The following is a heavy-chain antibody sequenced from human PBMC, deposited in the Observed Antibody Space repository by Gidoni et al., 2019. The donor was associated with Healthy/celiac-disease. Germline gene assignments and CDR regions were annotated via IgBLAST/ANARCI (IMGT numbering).Heavy chain of an antibody. CDR3: AKDKTIVVVTAFWYFDL. CDR2: ISVSGGST. V-gene: IGHV3-23*01. D-gene: IGHD2-21*02. J-gene: IGHJ2*01. CDR1: GLTFSSYA. Sequence: EVQLLESGGGLVQPGGSLGLSCAASGLTFSSYAMSWVRQAPGKGLEWVSAISVSGGSTYYADSVKCRFTISRDNSKNTLYLQMNSLRAEDTAVYYCAKDKTIVVVTAFWYFDLWGRGTLVTVSS.